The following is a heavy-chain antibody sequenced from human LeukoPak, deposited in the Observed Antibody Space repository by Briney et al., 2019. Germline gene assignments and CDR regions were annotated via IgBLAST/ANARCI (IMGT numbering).Heavy chain of an antibody. V-gene: IGHV4-34*01. CDR2: INHSGST. J-gene: IGHJ5*02. D-gene: IGHD6-19*01. CDR3: ARGYSSGWYVRNWFDP. Sequence: KPSETLSLTCAVYGGSFSGYYWSWVRQPPGKGLEWIGEINHSGSTNYNPSLKSRVTISVDTSKNQFSLKLSSVTAADTAVYYCARGYSSGWYVRNWFDPWGQGTLVTVSS. CDR1: GGSFSGYY.